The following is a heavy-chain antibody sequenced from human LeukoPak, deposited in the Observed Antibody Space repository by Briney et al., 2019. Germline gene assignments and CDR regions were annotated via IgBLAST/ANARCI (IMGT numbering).Heavy chain of an antibody. J-gene: IGHJ1*01. CDR3: ARLGSDYALY. D-gene: IGHD3-16*01. Sequence: SETLSLTCTVSGGSISSYYWSWIRQPPGKGLEGVGYIYYSGSTNYNPSLKSPVPISLDTSKNQFSLKLSSLTAAATAAYYCARLGSDYALYWGQGTLVTVSS. V-gene: IGHV4-59*08. CDR1: GGSISSYY. CDR2: IYYSGST.